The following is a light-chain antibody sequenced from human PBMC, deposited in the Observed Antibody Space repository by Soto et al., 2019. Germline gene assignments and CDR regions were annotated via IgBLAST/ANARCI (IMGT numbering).Light chain of an antibody. CDR2: EVS. Sequence: SALTQPASVSGSPGQSITISCTGTSNDVGSYDFVSWYQQHPDKAPRLMIYEVSTRPSGVSDRFSGSKSGNTASLTISGLQAEDEADYYCISFTNSHLYVFGTGTKVTVL. J-gene: IGLJ1*01. CDR3: ISFTNSHLYV. CDR1: SNDVGSYDF. V-gene: IGLV2-14*01.